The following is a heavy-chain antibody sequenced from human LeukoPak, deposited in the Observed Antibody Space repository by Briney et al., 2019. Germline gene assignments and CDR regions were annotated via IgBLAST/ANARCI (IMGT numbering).Heavy chain of an antibody. CDR1: GFPFSSYW. D-gene: IGHD1-1*01. CDR3: ARLTGTTGFDY. J-gene: IGHJ4*02. CDR2: IKRDGSDK. Sequence: GGSLRLSCAASGFPFSSYWMSWVRQPPGKGLEWVANIKRDGSDKYYVDSVKGRFTISRDNAKNSLYLQLNSLRTDDTAVYYCARLTGTTGFDYWGQGTLVTVSS. V-gene: IGHV3-7*01.